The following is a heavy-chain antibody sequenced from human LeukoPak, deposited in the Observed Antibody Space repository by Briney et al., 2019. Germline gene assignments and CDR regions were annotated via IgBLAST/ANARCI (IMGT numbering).Heavy chain of an antibody. D-gene: IGHD3-22*01. CDR2: INPNSGGT. Sequence: ASVKVSCKASGYTFNVYYIYWVRQAPGQGPEWMGWINPNSGGTQYAQKFQGRVTMTRDTSITTAYMELSSLRSDDTALYYCARVIDSNGYYPRYWGQGTLVTVSS. CDR1: GYTFNVYY. CDR3: ARVIDSNGYYPRY. J-gene: IGHJ4*02. V-gene: IGHV1-2*02.